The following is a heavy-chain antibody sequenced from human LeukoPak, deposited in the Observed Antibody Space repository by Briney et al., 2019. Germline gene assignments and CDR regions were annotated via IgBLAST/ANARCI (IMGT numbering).Heavy chain of an antibody. CDR2: INHSGST. V-gene: IGHV4-34*01. CDR1: GGSFSGYY. J-gene: IGHJ5*02. Sequence: PSESPSLTCAVYGGSFSGYYWSWIRQPPGKGLEWIGEINHSGSTNYNPSLKSRVTISVDTSKNQFSLKLSSVTAADTAVYYCARGRHCYYDFWSGEPSCWFDPWGQGTLVTVSS. CDR3: ARGRHCYYDFWSGEPSCWFDP. D-gene: IGHD3-3*01.